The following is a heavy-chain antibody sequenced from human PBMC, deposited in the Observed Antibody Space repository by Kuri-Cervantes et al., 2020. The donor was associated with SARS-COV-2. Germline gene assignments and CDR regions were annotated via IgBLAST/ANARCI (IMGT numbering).Heavy chain of an antibody. CDR3: ARERGRDCSGCSWYFDS. D-gene: IGHD2-15*01. J-gene: IGHJ4*02. CDR1: GGSISSYY. Sequence: SETLSLTCTVSGGSISSYYWSWNRQPPGKGLEWIGYIYYSGSTNYNPSLKSRVTISVDTSKNQFSRKLRSVAAADSAVYYCARERGRDCSGCSWYFDSWGQGTLVTVSS. CDR2: IYYSGST. V-gene: IGHV4-59*01.